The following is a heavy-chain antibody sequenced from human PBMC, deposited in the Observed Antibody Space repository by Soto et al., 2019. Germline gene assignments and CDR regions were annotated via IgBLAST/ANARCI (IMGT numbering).Heavy chain of an antibody. J-gene: IGHJ6*02. CDR3: AREDRDRETGLVPAAIDGMDV. D-gene: IGHD2-2*01. Sequence: SVKVSCKACGGTFSRYSITWVRQAPGHGLEWIGRIIPIFGIPTYAQKFQGGVTFTADESTSTAYMELSSLRSDDTAVYYCAREDRDRETGLVPAAIDGMDVWGQGTTVTVSS. CDR1: GGTFSRYS. V-gene: IGHV1-69*13. CDR2: IIPIFGIP.